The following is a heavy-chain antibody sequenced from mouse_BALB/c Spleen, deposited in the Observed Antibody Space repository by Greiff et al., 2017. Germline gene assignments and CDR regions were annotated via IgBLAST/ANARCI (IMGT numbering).Heavy chain of an antibody. Sequence: QVHVKQSGAELVKPGASVKLSCKASGYTFTSYWMHWVKQRPGQGLEWIGEINPTNGRTNYNEKFKSKATLTVDKSSSTAYMQLSSLTSEDSAVYYCARGGDITMRYYAMDYWGQGTSVTVSS. J-gene: IGHJ4*01. CDR2: INPTNGRT. D-gene: IGHD1-1*02. CDR1: GYTFTSYW. CDR3: ARGGDITMRYYAMDY. V-gene: IGHV1S81*02.